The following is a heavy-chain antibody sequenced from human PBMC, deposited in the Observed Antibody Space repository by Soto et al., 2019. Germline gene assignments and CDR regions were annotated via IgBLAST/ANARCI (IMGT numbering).Heavy chain of an antibody. J-gene: IGHJ3*02. CDR3: ARLHCSSTSCYASGGAFDI. Sequence: EVQLVESGGGLVQPGGSLRLSCAASGFTFSSYSMNWVRQAPGKGLEWVSYISSSSSTIYYADSVKGRFTISRDNAKNSLYLQMNRLRAEDTAVYYCARLHCSSTSCYASGGAFDIWGQGTMVTVSS. CDR1: GFTFSSYS. D-gene: IGHD2-2*01. CDR2: ISSSSSTI. V-gene: IGHV3-48*01.